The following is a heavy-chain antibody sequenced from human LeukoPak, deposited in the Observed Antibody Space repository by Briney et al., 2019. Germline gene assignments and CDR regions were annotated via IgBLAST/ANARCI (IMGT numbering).Heavy chain of an antibody. CDR1: GYTFTSYG. CDR2: ISDYNGDT. CDR3: ATVESGYPYGMDV. V-gene: IGHV1-18*01. J-gene: IGHJ6*02. D-gene: IGHD3-22*01. Sequence: AAVKVSSKPSGYTFTSYGISSVRQAPGQGREWMGWISDYNGDTNYAQTLQGRDTMTTDTSTSTVYMELRSLRSDDTAVYYCATVESGYPYGMDVWGQGTTVTVSS.